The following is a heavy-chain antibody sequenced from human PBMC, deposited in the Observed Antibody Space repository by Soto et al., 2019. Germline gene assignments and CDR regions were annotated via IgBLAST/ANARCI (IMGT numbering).Heavy chain of an antibody. V-gene: IGHV1-2*02. D-gene: IGHD6-19*01. CDR3: ARDSSGWFDY. CDR2: INPNTGGT. J-gene: IGHJ4*02. CDR1: GYTFIDYY. Sequence: GASVKVSCKPSGYTFIDYYMHWVRQAPGQGPEWMGWINPNTGGTKSAQKFQDRATMTRDTSISTAYMELTSLRSDDTALYYCARDSSGWFDYWGQGTLVTVSS.